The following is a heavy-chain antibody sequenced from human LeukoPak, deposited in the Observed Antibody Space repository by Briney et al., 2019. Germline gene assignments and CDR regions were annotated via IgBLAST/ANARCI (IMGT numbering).Heavy chain of an antibody. CDR2: INQGGSDK. D-gene: IGHD1-14*01. V-gene: IGHV3-7*01. CDR1: GFTFSGHW. Sequence: GGSLRLSCAASGFTFSGHWMSWVRQSPGKGLEWLANINQGGSDKYYVDSVKGRFTISRDNANNLLYLQMNSLRGEDTAVYYCTRDRSRAEDDWGQGTLVTVSP. CDR3: TRDRSRAEDD. J-gene: IGHJ4*02.